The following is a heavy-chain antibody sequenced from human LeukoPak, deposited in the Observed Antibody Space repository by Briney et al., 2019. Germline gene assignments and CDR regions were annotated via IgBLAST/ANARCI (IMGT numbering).Heavy chain of an antibody. CDR1: GGSFSGYY. Sequence: SETLSLTCAVYGGSFSGYYWSWIRQPPGKGLEWIGEINHSGSTNYNPSLKSRVTISVDTSKNQFSLKLSSVTAADTAVYYCARDSNYGSGSYYYFDYWGQGTLVTVSS. CDR3: ARDSNYGSGSYYYFDY. J-gene: IGHJ4*02. V-gene: IGHV4-34*01. CDR2: INHSGST. D-gene: IGHD3-10*01.